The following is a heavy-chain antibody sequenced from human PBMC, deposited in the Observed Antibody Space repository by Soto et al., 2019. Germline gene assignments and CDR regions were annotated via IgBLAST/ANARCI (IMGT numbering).Heavy chain of an antibody. Sequence: EVQLVESGGGLVQPGGSLRLSCAASGFTFSSYSMNWVRQAPGKGLEWVSYISSGSATIYYADSVKGRFTIPRDNAKNSLYLQMNSLRDEDTAVYYCARDSASYSTSSGSYWYFDLWGRGTLVTVSS. CDR3: ARDSASYSTSSGSYWYFDL. J-gene: IGHJ2*01. V-gene: IGHV3-48*02. CDR1: GFTFSSYS. D-gene: IGHD6-6*01. CDR2: ISSGSATI.